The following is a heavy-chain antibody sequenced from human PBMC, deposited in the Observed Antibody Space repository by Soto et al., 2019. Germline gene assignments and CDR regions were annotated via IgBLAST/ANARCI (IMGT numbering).Heavy chain of an antibody. J-gene: IGHJ3*02. CDR3: ARTLAPDIVVVPAAIRNDAFDI. Sequence: GGSLRLSCAASGFTFSSYGMHWVRQAPGKGLEWVAVIWYDGSNKYYADSVKGRFTISRDNAKNSLYLQMNSLRAEDTAVYYCARTLAPDIVVVPAAIRNDAFDIWGQGTMVTVSS. CDR1: GFTFSSYG. CDR2: IWYDGSNK. D-gene: IGHD2-2*01. V-gene: IGHV3-33*01.